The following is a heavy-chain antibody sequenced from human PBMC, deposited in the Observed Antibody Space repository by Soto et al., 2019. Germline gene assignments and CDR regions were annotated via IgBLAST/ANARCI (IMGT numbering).Heavy chain of an antibody. CDR1: GYTFTSYD. J-gene: IGHJ4*02. CDR2: MNPNSGNT. D-gene: IGHD6-19*01. Sequence: QVQLVQSGAEVKKPGASVKVACKASGYTFTSYDSNWVRQATGQGLEWMGWMNPNSGNTVYAQKFQGRVTMTRNTSVSTAYMELSSLRSEDTAVYYCARERSSGWYVDYWGQGTLVTVSS. V-gene: IGHV1-8*01. CDR3: ARERSSGWYVDY.